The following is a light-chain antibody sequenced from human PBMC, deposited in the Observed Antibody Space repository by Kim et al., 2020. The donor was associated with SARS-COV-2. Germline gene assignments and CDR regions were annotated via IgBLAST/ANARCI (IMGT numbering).Light chain of an antibody. CDR3: QQFSTAPPAYT. CDR1: QHISSTF. V-gene: IGKV3-20*01. CDR2: SAS. Sequence: PAGSATLPSSAGQHISSTFVVWCYQKLGHAARLLLFSASSRAAASPDRFSSSGSSTDFTPTISRVEPDDFAVYYCQQFSTAPPAYTFGQGTKLEI. J-gene: IGKJ2*01.